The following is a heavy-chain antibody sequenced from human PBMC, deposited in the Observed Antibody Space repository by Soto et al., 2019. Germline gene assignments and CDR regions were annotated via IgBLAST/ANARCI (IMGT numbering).Heavy chain of an antibody. CDR3: ARDRRHSSGLLDN. CDR2: INPSGGVT. D-gene: IGHD3-22*01. CDR1: GYTFTSNY. V-gene: IGHV1-46*01. Sequence: QVQLVQSGAEVKMPGASVKLSCKASGYTFTSNYIHWVRHAPGRGLEWMGIINPSGGVTSHNYAQKLQGRVTMSVDTSTTTVYMELSRLRSEDTAVYYCARDRRHSSGLLDNWGQGALVTVSS. J-gene: IGHJ4*02.